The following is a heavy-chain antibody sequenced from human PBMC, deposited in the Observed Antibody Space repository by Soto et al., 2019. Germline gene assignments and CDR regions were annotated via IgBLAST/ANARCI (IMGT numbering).Heavy chain of an antibody. Sequence: QVQLVESGGGVVQPGRSLRLSCAASGFTFSTYAMHWVRQAPGKGLEWVAVISYDGSNKYYADSVKGRFTISRDNSKNTRYLQMNSLRAEDTAVYYCAGDSSGWYSMSLGGDYWGQGTLVTVSS. J-gene: IGHJ4*02. CDR2: ISYDGSNK. D-gene: IGHD6-19*01. CDR1: GFTFSTYA. CDR3: AGDSSGWYSMSLGGDY. V-gene: IGHV3-30-3*01.